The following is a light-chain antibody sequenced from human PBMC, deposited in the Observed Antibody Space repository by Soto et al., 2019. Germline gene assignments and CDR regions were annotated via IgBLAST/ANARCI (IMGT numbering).Light chain of an antibody. CDR3: QQYGNSPLT. CDR2: GAS. V-gene: IGKV3-20*01. CDR1: QSVSSSF. J-gene: IGKJ4*01. Sequence: EIVLTQSPGTLSLSPGERATLSCRASQSVSSSFLAWYQQKPGQAPRLLIYGASSRATGIPDRFSGSGSGTDSTLTISRLEPEDVAVYYCQQYGNSPLTFGGGTKVEIK.